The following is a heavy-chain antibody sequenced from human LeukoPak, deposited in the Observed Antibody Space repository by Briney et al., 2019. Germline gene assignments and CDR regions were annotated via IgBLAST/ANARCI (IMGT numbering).Heavy chain of an antibody. J-gene: IGHJ3*01. CDR1: GFTFSNSA. D-gene: IGHD3-16*01. Sequence: GGSLRLSCAASGFTFSNSAMSWVRQAPGKGLEWVSSISASGGSTYYADSVKGRFTISRDNAKSTLYLQMNSLRAEDTAVYYCARDFLHLGGWGQGTMVTVSS. CDR2: ISASGGST. V-gene: IGHV3-23*01. CDR3: ARDFLHLGG.